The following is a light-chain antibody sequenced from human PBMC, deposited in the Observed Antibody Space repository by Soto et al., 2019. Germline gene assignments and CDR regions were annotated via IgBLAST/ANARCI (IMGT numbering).Light chain of an antibody. CDR2: DVS. V-gene: IGLV2-14*01. Sequence: QSVLTQPASVSGSPGQPITISCTGTSTDVGRYNYVSWYQQHPGKAPKLMVYDVSNRPSWVSNRFSGSKSGITASLTIPGLQAEDEADYYCTSYTSDSTYVFGTGTKVTVL. CDR3: TSYTSDSTYV. J-gene: IGLJ1*01. CDR1: STDVGRYNY.